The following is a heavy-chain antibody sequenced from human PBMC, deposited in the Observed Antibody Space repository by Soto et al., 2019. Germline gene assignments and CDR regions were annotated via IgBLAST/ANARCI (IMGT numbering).Heavy chain of an antibody. V-gene: IGHV2-5*01. Sequence: QITLKESGPTLMKPTQTLTLTCAFSGFSLSTSGVGVGWVRQPPGKALEWLALIFSNEDKRYSPSLMSRLTITEDTSNNRVVLTMTNIDPVDTATYYCSHMSGSGLFGMDVWGQGTTVTVS. CDR1: GFSLSTSGVG. CDR2: IFSNEDK. J-gene: IGHJ6*02. CDR3: SHMSGSGLFGMDV. D-gene: IGHD3-10*01.